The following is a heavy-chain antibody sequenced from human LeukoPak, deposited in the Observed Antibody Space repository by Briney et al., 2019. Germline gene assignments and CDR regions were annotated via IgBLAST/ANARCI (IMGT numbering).Heavy chain of an antibody. CDR2: IYYSGST. V-gene: IGHV4-31*03. CDR1: GGSISSGGYY. Sequence: PSQTLSLTCTVSGGSISSGGYYWSSIRQHPGKGLEWIGYIYYSGSTYYNPSLKSRVTISVDTSKNQFSLELSSVTAADTAVYYCARDRGSRASAINQQDDYYYYYYMDVWGKGTTVTVSS. D-gene: IGHD2-2*01. CDR3: ARDRGSRASAINQQDDYYYYYYMDV. J-gene: IGHJ6*03.